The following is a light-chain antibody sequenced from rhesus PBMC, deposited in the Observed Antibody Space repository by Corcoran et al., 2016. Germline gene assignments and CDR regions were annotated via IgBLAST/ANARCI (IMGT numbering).Light chain of an antibody. J-gene: IGLJ1*01. V-gene: IGLV2-13*03. CDR2: EVI. Sequence: QATPTQSPSMSGSHGQSVTISYIGTCSDIGSSNRVSWYQLHQGKAPKVLIYEVIKRPSGVSDRFSGSKSVNTASLTSSVLQVEDGADYSSFSYATLNTFPFGPGTRLTVL. CDR3: FSYATLNTFP. CDR1: CSDIGSSNR.